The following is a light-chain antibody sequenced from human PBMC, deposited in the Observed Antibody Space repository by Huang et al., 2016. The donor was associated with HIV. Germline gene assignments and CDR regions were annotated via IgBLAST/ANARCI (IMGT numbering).Light chain of an antibody. V-gene: IGKV1-39*01. CDR1: QTISNY. CDR3: QQSHTTPRT. J-gene: IGKJ1*01. CDR2: DAA. Sequence: DIQMTQSPSSLSASVGDRVTITCRASQTISNYLHWYQQKTGKAPKVLIYDAATLQSGFPQRVSGSRSGTDFTLTISDLQPEDFATYFGQQSHTTPRTFGRGTKVEI.